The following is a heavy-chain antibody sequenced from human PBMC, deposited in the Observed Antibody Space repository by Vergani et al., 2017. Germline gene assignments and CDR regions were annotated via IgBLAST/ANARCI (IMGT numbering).Heavy chain of an antibody. J-gene: IGHJ4*02. Sequence: QVQLQESGPGLVKPSQTLSLTCTVSGDSISRGGYYWNWIRQHPGKGLEWIGYLYYSGSTNYNSSLKRRVSMSVDTSKNQFSLRLSSVTAADTAVYYCAREVGTEGFDSWGQGTLVIVSS. CDR1: GDSISRGGYY. CDR2: LYYSGST. V-gene: IGHV4-31*03. CDR3: AREVGTEGFDS. D-gene: IGHD2-21*02.